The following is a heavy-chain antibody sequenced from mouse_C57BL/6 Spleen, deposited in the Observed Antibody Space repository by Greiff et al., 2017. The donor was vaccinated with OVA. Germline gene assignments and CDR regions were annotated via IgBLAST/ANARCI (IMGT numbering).Heavy chain of an antibody. Sequence: VQLQQPGAELVKPGASVKLSCKASGYTFTSYWMHWVKQRPGRGLEWIGRIDPNSGGTKYNEKFKSQATLTVDKPSSTAYMQLSSLTSEDSAVYYCAALTGTKGYYFDYWGQGTTLTVSS. CDR2: IDPNSGGT. V-gene: IGHV1-72*01. CDR1: GYTFTSYW. J-gene: IGHJ2*01. CDR3: AALTGTKGYYFDY. D-gene: IGHD4-1*01.